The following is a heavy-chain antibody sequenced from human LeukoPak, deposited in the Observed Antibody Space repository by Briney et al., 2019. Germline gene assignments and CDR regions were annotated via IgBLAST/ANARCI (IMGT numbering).Heavy chain of an antibody. V-gene: IGHV3-74*01. CDR1: GFTFSNYW. CDR3: ARGGATGTTLASDY. D-gene: IGHD1-1*01. CDR2: IDSDGSTT. Sequence: PGGSLRLSCAASGFTFSNYWMHWVRQAPGKGLVWLSRIDSDGSTTNYADSVKGRFTTSRDNAKNTLYLQMNSLRVGDTGFYYCARGGATGTTLASDYWGQGTLATVSS. J-gene: IGHJ4*02.